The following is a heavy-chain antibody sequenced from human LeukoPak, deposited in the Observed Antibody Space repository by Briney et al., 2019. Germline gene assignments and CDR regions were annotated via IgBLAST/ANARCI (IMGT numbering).Heavy chain of an antibody. D-gene: IGHD3-3*02. Sequence: SETLSLTCTVSGGSISTTNYYWGWIRQPPGKGLEWIGSIYYSGSTYYNPSLKSRVTISAATSKNQFSLNLSSVTAADTAVYSCARNMADSALEFDFWGQGTLLTVSS. CDR2: IYYSGST. CDR1: GGSISTTNYY. V-gene: IGHV4-39*01. CDR3: ARNMADSALEFDF. J-gene: IGHJ4*02.